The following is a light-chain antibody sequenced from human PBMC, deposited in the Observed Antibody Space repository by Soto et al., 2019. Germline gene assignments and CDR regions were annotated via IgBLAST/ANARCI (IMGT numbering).Light chain of an antibody. CDR3: QQYDNVPLFT. CDR1: QDISNY. V-gene: IGKV1-33*01. CDR2: DAS. J-gene: IGKJ3*01. Sequence: DIQMTQSPPSLSASVGDRVTITCQASQDISNYLNWYQQKPGKVPKLLIYDASNLETEVPSRFSGSGSGTDFTFTITSPQPKDIATYYYQQYDNVPLFTFGPGTRVDIK.